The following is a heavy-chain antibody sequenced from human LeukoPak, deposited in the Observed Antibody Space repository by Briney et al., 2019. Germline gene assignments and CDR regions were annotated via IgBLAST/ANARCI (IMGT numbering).Heavy chain of an antibody. CDR3: ARSYSYGYILGPD. Sequence: GGSLRLSCAASGFTFSRYWMHWVRQAPGRGLVWLSRINSDGRSTTYADSVKGRFTISRDNSKNTLYLQMNSLRAEDTAVYYCARSYSYGYILGPDWGQGTLVTVSS. J-gene: IGHJ4*02. V-gene: IGHV3-74*01. CDR1: GFTFSRYW. CDR2: INSDGRST. D-gene: IGHD5-18*01.